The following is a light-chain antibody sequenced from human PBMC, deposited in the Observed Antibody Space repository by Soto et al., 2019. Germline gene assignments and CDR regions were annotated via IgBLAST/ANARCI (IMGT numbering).Light chain of an antibody. CDR2: DAS. CDR1: QSVSSH. V-gene: IGKV3-11*01. J-gene: IGKJ2*01. CDR3: QHRSDWPRKYT. Sequence: DIVLTQSPATLSLSPGERATLSCRASQSVSSHLAWYQQKPGQAPRLLIYDASKRATGIAARFSGSGYGTDVSLTISNLEPEDFAIYYCQHRSDWPRKYTFGQGTKLEIK.